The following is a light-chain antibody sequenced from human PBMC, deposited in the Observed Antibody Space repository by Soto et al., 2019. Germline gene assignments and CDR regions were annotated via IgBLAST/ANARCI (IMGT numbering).Light chain of an antibody. V-gene: IGLV2-8*01. CDR1: SSDVGGYNY. CDR2: EVS. CDR3: SSYEGSNTFV. Sequence: QSALTQPPSGSGSPGQSATISCTGTSSDVGGYNYVSWYQRHPGKAPKLMIYEVSKRPSGVPDRFSGSKSGNTASLTVSGLQAEDEADYYCSSYEGSNTFVFGTGTKVTVL. J-gene: IGLJ1*01.